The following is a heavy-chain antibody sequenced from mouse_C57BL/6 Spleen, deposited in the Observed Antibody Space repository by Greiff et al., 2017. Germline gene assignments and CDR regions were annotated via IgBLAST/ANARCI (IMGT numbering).Heavy chain of an antibody. V-gene: IGHV3-6*01. CDR2: ISYDGSN. CDR3: ARGGLLYAMDY. J-gene: IGHJ4*01. CDR1: GYSITSGYY. Sequence: VQLKESGPGLVKPSQSLSLTCSVTGYSITSGYYWNWIRQFPGNKLEWMGYISYDGSNNYNPSLKNRISITRDTSKNQFFLKLNSVTTEDTATYYCARGGLLYAMDYWGQGTSVTVSS. D-gene: IGHD3-1*01.